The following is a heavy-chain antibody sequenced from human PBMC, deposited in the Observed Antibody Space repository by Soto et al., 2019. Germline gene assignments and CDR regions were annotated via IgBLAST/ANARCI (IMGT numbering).Heavy chain of an antibody. CDR3: AHDDAGVYGFDC. V-gene: IGHV2-5*02. CDR2: IYWDDDK. CDR1: GFSLSTSGVG. D-gene: IGHD2-8*01. J-gene: IGHJ4*02. Sequence: QITLKESGPTLVKPTQTLTLTCTFSGFSLSTSGVGVGWIRQPPGKALEWLALIYWDDDKRYSPSLKSRLPITQPISKPQRVPTITNRDPVDPATSCRAHDDAGVYGFDCWGQGTLVTVSS.